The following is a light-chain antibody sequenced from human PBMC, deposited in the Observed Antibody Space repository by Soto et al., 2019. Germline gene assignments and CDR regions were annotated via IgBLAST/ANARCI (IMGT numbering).Light chain of an antibody. J-gene: IGKJ1*01. CDR2: KAS. Sequence: DIQMTQSPSTLSASVGDRVTITCRASQSISSWLAWYQQKPGKAPKLLTYKASSLESGVPSRFSGSGSGTAFTLTISSLQPDDFATYYCQQYNSYWTFGQGTKVEIK. V-gene: IGKV1-5*03. CDR3: QQYNSYWT. CDR1: QSISSW.